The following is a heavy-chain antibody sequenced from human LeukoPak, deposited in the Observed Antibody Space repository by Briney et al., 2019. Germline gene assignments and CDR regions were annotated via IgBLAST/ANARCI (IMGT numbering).Heavy chain of an antibody. CDR3: ARDRAYYYGSGSYQSRYYYYYMDV. J-gene: IGHJ6*03. CDR1: GGSFSGYY. Sequence: PSETVSLTCAVYGGSFSGYYWSWIRQPPGKGLEWIGEINHSGSTNYNPSLKSRVTISVDTSKNQFSLKLSSVTAADTAVYYCARDRAYYYGSGSYQSRYYYYYMDVWGKGTTVTISS. D-gene: IGHD3-10*01. CDR2: INHSGST. V-gene: IGHV4-34*01.